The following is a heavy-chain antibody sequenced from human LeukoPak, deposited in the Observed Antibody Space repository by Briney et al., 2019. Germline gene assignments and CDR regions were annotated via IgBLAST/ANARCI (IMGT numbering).Heavy chain of an antibody. Sequence: PGGSLRLSCAASGFTFGDYYMTWIRQAPGKGLEWVSYITSSGSNMHYADSVKGRFTISRDNAKNSLYLQMNSLRAEDTAVYYCARSSSSSWARFDYWGQGTLVTVSS. CDR2: ITSSGSNM. CDR3: ARSSSSSWARFDY. CDR1: GFTFGDYY. J-gene: IGHJ4*02. D-gene: IGHD6-13*01. V-gene: IGHV3-11*01.